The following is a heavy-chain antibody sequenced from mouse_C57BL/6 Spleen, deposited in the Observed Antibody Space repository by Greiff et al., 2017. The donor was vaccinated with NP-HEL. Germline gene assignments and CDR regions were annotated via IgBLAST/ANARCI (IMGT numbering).Heavy chain of an antibody. J-gene: IGHJ4*01. CDR1: GFSLTSYG. Sequence: QVQLKESGPGLVAPSQSLSITCTVSGFSLTSYGVHWVRQPPGKGLEWLVVIWSDGSTTYNSALKSRLSISKDNSKSQVFLKMNSLQTDDTAMYYCARSPPYYSNYGWGFYAMDYWGQGTSVTVSS. D-gene: IGHD2-5*01. CDR3: ARSPPYYSNYGWGFYAMDY. CDR2: IWSDGST. V-gene: IGHV2-6*03.